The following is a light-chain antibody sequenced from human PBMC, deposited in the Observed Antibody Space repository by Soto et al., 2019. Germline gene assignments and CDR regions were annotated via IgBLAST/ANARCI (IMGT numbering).Light chain of an antibody. Sequence: QSVLTQPPSASGSPGQSVTISCTGTSSDVGAYNYVSWYQQLPGKAPKLIIYEVSKRPSGVPDRFSGSKSGNTASLTISGFQSEDEADYYCAAWDDSLNGVYVFGTGTKVTVL. CDR1: SSDVGAYNY. J-gene: IGLJ1*01. CDR3: AAWDDSLNGVYV. CDR2: EVS. V-gene: IGLV2-8*01.